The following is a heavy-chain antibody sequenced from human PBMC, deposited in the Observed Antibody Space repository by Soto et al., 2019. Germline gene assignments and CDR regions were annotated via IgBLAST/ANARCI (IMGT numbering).Heavy chain of an antibody. D-gene: IGHD1-26*01. CDR1: GYNFTNYW. J-gene: IGHJ6*02. CDR3: APQEGATVLFYYGMDV. V-gene: IGHV5-51*01. CDR2: IYPGDSDT. Sequence: GESLKISCKGSGYNFTNYWIAWVRQMPGKGLEWMGIIYPGDSDTRYSPSFQGQVTISADKSISAAYLQWSSLKASDTSMYYCAPQEGATVLFYYGMDVWGQGTTVTVSS.